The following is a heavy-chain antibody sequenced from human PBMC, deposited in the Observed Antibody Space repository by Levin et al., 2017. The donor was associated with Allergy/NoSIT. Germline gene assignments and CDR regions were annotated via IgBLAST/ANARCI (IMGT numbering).Heavy chain of an antibody. V-gene: IGHV3-30-3*01. CDR3: ARDRDYDILTGYRFDY. Sequence: GESLKISCAASGFTFSSYAMHWVRQAPGKGLEWVAVISYDGSNKYYADSVKGRFTISRDNSKNTLYLQMNSLRAEDTAVYYCARDRDYDILTGYRFDYWGQGTLVTVSS. J-gene: IGHJ4*02. CDR2: ISYDGSNK. CDR1: GFTFSSYA. D-gene: IGHD3-9*01.